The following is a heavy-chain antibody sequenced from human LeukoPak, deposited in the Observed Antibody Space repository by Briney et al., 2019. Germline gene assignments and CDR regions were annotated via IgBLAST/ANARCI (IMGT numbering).Heavy chain of an antibody. Sequence: SETLSLTCAVYGGSFSGYYWSWIRQPPGKGLEWIGEINHSGSTNYNPSLKSRVTISVDTSKNQFSLKLSSAAAADTAVYYCARGPRSSLRFFGVRMNWFDPWGQGTLVNVSS. CDR3: ARGPRSSLRFFGVRMNWFDP. V-gene: IGHV4-34*01. CDR2: INHSGST. CDR1: GGSFSGYY. J-gene: IGHJ5*02. D-gene: IGHD3-3*01.